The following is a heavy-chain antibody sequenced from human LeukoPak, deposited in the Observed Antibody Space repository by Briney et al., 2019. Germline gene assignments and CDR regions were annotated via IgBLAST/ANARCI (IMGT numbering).Heavy chain of an antibody. CDR3: ARDHGSGSYSDY. Sequence: PGGSLRLSCAASGFTFSSHAMHWVRQAPGKGLEYVSGISTNGGSTNYANSVKGRFTISRDNSKNTLYLQMGSLRAEDMAVYYCARDHGSGSYSDYWGQGTLVTVSS. D-gene: IGHD1-26*01. J-gene: IGHJ4*02. CDR1: GFTFSSHA. V-gene: IGHV3-64*01. CDR2: ISTNGGST.